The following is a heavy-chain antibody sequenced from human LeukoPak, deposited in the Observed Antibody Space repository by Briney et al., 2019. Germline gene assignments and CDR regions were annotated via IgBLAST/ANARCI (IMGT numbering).Heavy chain of an antibody. CDR2: ISGTGSRT. D-gene: IGHD3-9*01. J-gene: IGHJ6*02. V-gene: IGHV3-23*01. Sequence: GGSLRLSCAASRFTFTNYAMNWVRQAPGKGLEWVSAISGTGSRTYYADSVKGRFTISRDNSKNTLYLQMKSLRVEHTARYYCAKGLTGYSNYGMDVWGQGTTVTVSS. CDR3: AKGLTGYSNYGMDV. CDR1: RFTFTNYA.